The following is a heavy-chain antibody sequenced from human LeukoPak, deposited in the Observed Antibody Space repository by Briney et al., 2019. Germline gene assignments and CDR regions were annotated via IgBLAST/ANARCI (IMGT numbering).Heavy chain of an antibody. D-gene: IGHD2-8*01. CDR2: INHIGDII. V-gene: IGHV3-48*03. CDR3: VREGLGFAHGFDY. Sequence: PGGSLRLSCAASGFSFSSYEMNWVRQAPGKGLEWVSYINHIGDIIYCADSVKGRFTISRDNAKNSLYLQMNSLRAEDTAVYHCVREGLGFAHGFDYWGQGALVIVSS. CDR1: GFSFSSYE. J-gene: IGHJ4*02.